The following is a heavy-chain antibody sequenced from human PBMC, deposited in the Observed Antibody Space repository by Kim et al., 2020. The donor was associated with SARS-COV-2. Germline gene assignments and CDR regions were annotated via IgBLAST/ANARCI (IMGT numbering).Heavy chain of an antibody. Sequence: SETLSLTCTVSGGSISSYYWSWIRQPAGKGLEWIGRIYTSGSTNYNPSLKSRVTMSVDTSKNQFSLKLSSVTAADTAVYYCARDVTYSSGWYAPAYYGMDVWGQGTTVTVSS. CDR3: ARDVTYSSGWYAPAYYGMDV. V-gene: IGHV4-4*07. J-gene: IGHJ6*02. CDR1: GGSISSYY. D-gene: IGHD6-19*01. CDR2: IYTSGST.